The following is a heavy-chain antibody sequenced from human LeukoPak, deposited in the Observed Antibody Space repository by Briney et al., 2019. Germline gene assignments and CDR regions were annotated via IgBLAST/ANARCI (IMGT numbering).Heavy chain of an antibody. CDR1: GFTFTSYW. J-gene: IGHJ1*01. D-gene: IGHD6-25*01. CDR2: IKSDGSST. CDR3: AGSLAALI. V-gene: IGHV3-74*01. Sequence: GGSLRLSCEASGFTFTSYWMHWVRQAPGKGLVWVSRIKSDGSSTNYADSVKGRFTISRDNAKNTVYLQMNSLRAEDTAVYYCAGSLAALIWGQGTLVTVPS.